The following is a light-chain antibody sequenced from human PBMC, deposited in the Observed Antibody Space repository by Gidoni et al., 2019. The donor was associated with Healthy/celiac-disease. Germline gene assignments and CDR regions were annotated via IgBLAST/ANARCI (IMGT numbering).Light chain of an antibody. CDR2: ENS. Sequence: SHEMTQPPSVSLSPGQTARITCSGHALPHKDAYLYQQKSGQAPVLVIYENSKRPSGIPEKFSGASSGTMTTLTIRGAQVEDEADYYCDSTDSSGNPRFGGRTKLTVL. J-gene: IGLJ2*01. CDR1: ALPHKD. CDR3: DSTDSSGNPR. V-gene: IGLV3-10*01.